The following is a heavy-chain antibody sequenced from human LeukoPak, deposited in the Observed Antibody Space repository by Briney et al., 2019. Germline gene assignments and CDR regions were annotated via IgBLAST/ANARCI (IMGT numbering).Heavy chain of an antibody. CDR3: ARGYSYGHYFDY. CDR1: GGTFSSYA. Sequence: SVKVSCKASGGTFSSYAISWVRQAPGQGLEWMGGIIPIFGTANYAQKFQGRVTITADESTSTAYMELSSLRSEDTAVYYCARGYSYGHYFDYWGQGTLVTVSS. V-gene: IGHV1-69*13. D-gene: IGHD5-18*01. J-gene: IGHJ4*02. CDR2: IIPIFGTA.